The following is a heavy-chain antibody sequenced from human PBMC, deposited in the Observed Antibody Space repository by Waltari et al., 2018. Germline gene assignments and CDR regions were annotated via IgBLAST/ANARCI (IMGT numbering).Heavy chain of an antibody. V-gene: IGHV1-24*01. CDR3: ATVMDSSGWTNSFDI. Sequence: QVQLVQSGAEVKKPGASVKVSCKVSGYTLTELSMHWVRQATGKGLEWMGGCEPEDGGTSYAQKCQCRVTMTDDTATDAADMELSSLRSEETAVYDWATVMDSSGWTNSFDIWGQGTMVTVSS. J-gene: IGHJ3*02. D-gene: IGHD6-19*01. CDR2: CEPEDGGT. CDR1: GYTLTELS.